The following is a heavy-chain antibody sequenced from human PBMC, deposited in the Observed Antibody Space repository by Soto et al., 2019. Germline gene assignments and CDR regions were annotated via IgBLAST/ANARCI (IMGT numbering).Heavy chain of an antibody. CDR2: ISAYNGNT. J-gene: IGHJ6*03. CDR3: ARDGLPYNYYYYMDV. Sequence: ASGKVSCKASGYTFTSYGISWVRQAPGQGLEWMGWISAYNGNTNYAQKLQGRVTMTTDTSTSTAYMELRSLRSDDTAVYYCARDGLPYNYYYYMDVWGKGTTVTVSS. V-gene: IGHV1-18*01. D-gene: IGHD5-12*01. CDR1: GYTFTSYG.